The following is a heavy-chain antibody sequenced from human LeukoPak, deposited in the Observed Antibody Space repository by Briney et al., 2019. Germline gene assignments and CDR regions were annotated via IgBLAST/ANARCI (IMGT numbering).Heavy chain of an antibody. CDR2: INPTNGDA. CDR3: ARVDAELDF. D-gene: IGHD2-2*01. CDR1: GYTFTGYS. Sequence: GAPVTVSCKASGYTFTGYSIHWVRQAPGQGLEWMGWINPTNGDATSAQEFQGRLTLTLDTSINTAYLELRSLKSDDTAVYYCARVDAELDFWGQGTLVSVSS. V-gene: IGHV1-2*02. J-gene: IGHJ4*02.